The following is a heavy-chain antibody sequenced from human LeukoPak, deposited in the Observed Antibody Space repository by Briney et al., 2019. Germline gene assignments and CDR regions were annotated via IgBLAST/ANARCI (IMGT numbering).Heavy chain of an antibody. CDR1: GYSFTSYW. J-gene: IGHJ5*02. CDR2: IYPGDSDT. D-gene: IGHD3-10*01. CDR3: ARYYYGSGRGANWFDP. Sequence: GEPLKISCKGSGYSFTSYWIGWVRQMPGKGLEWMRIIYPGDSDTRYSPSFQGQVTISADKSISTAYLQWSSLKASDTAMYYCARYYYGSGRGANWFDPWGQGTLVTVSS. V-gene: IGHV5-51*01.